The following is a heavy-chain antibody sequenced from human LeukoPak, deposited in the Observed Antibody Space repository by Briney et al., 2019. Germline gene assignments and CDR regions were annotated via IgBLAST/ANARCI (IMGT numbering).Heavy chain of an antibody. J-gene: IGHJ3*02. V-gene: IGHV4-4*07. Sequence: SETLSLTCTVSGGSISSYYWSWIRQPAGKGLEWIVRIYTSGSTNYNPSLKSRVTMSVDTSKNQFSLKLSSVTAADTAVYYYARETTTNAFDIWGRGTMVTVSS. CDR1: GGSISSYY. CDR2: IYTSGST. D-gene: IGHD4-11*01. CDR3: ARETTTNAFDI.